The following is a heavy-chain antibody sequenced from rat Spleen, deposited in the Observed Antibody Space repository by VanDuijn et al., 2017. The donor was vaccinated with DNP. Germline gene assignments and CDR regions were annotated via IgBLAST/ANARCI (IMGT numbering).Heavy chain of an antibody. Sequence: EVQLVESGGGLVQPGRSLKLSCAASGFTFSAYYMAWVRQSPKKGLEWVANIFYDGSRTYYRDYVKGRCTISRDNAKSTLYLQMNSLRSEDMATYYCVRWNSGHFDYWGQGVMVPVSS. CDR3: VRWNSGHFDY. J-gene: IGHJ2*01. CDR1: GFTFSAYY. D-gene: IGHD4-3*01. V-gene: IGHV5-22*01. CDR2: IFYDGSRT.